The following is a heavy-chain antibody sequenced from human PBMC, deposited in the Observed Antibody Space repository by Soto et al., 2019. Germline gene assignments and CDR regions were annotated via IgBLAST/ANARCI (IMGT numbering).Heavy chain of an antibody. CDR3: ARAQYDILTGYRDYYYYGMDV. Sequence: ASVKVSCKASGYTFTGYYMHWVRQAPGQGLEWMGWINPNSGGTNYAQKFQGRVTMTGDTSISTAYMELSRLRSDDTAVYYCARAQYDILTGYRDYYYYGMDVWGQGTTVTVSS. V-gene: IGHV1-2*02. CDR1: GYTFTGYY. J-gene: IGHJ6*02. D-gene: IGHD3-9*01. CDR2: INPNSGGT.